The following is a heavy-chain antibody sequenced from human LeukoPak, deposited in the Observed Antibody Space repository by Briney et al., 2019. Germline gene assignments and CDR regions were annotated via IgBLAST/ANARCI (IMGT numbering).Heavy chain of an antibody. CDR2: ISYDGSNK. D-gene: IGHD6-13*01. J-gene: IGHJ5*02. CDR3: ARDYSYSSSWYRLSWFDP. CDR1: GFTFSSYA. V-gene: IGHV3-30*04. Sequence: GGSLRLSCAASGFTFSSYAMHWVRQAPGKGLEWVAVISYDGSNKYYADSVKGRFTISRDNSKNTLYLQMNSLRAEDTAVYYCARDYSYSSSWYRLSWFDPWGQGTLVTVSS.